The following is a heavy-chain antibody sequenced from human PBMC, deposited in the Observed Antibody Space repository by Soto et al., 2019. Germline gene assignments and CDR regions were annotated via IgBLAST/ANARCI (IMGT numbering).Heavy chain of an antibody. CDR3: ARYHSSSPTFKWFDP. CDR1: GGSISSGGYS. V-gene: IGHV4-30-2*01. J-gene: IGHJ5*02. D-gene: IGHD6-6*01. Sequence: SETLSLTCAVSGGSISSGGYSWSWIRQPPGKGLEWIGYIYHSGSTYYNPSLKSRVTISVDRSKNQFSLKLSSVTAADTAVYYCARYHSSSPTFKWFDPWGQGTLVTVS. CDR2: IYHSGST.